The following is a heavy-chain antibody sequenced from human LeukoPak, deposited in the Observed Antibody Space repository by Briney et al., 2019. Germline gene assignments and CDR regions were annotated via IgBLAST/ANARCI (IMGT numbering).Heavy chain of an antibody. CDR2: INGNGGVT. CDR3: AKEPGGGATIDY. Sequence: PGGSLRLSCTASGFTFSSYAMSWVRQAPGKGLEWVSSINGNGGVTFYAASVKGRFAISRDHSKNTVDLQLNSLRAEDSAHYFCAKEPGGGATIDYWGQGVLVTVSP. CDR1: GFTFSSYA. V-gene: IGHV3-23*01. J-gene: IGHJ4*02. D-gene: IGHD5-24*01.